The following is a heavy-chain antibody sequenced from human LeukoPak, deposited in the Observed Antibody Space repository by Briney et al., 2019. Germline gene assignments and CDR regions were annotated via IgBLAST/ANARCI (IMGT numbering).Heavy chain of an antibody. Sequence: PSETLSLTCTVSGYSISSGYYWGWIRQPPGKGLEWIGEINHSGSTNYNPSLKSRVTISVDTSKNQFSLKLSSVTAADTAVYYCARGYYDFWSGYLYYFDYWGQGTLVTVSS. V-gene: IGHV4-38-2*02. D-gene: IGHD3-3*01. CDR2: INHSGST. CDR3: ARGYYDFWSGYLYYFDY. J-gene: IGHJ4*02. CDR1: GYSISSGYY.